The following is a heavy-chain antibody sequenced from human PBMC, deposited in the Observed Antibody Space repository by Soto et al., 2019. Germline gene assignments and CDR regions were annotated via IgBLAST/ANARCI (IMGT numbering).Heavy chain of an antibody. Sequence: PSQTLSLTFAISGDSVSSNSAAWNWIRQSPSRGLEWLGRTYYRSKWYNDYAVSVKSRITINPDTSKNQFSLQLNSVTPEDTAVYYCARHGDLRFLEWLFAFDYWGQGTLVTVSS. V-gene: IGHV6-1*01. CDR2: TYYRSKWYN. D-gene: IGHD3-3*01. CDR3: ARHGDLRFLEWLFAFDY. CDR1: GDSVSSNSAA. J-gene: IGHJ4*02.